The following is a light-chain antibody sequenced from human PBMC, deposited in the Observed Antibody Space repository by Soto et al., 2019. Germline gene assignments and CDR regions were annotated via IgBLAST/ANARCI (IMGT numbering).Light chain of an antibody. CDR2: EVS. Sequence: QSALTQPASESGSPGQSITISRTGTSSDVGGYNYVSWYQQHPGKAPKLMIYEVSNRPSGVSNRFSGSKSGNTASLTISGLQAEDEADYYCSSYTSSSTPWVFGGGTKLTVL. J-gene: IGLJ3*02. CDR1: SSDVGGYNY. CDR3: SSYTSSSTPWV. V-gene: IGLV2-14*01.